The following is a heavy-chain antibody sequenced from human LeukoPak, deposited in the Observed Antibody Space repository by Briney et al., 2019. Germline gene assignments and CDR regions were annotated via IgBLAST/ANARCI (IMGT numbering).Heavy chain of an antibody. V-gene: IGHV1-46*01. CDR1: RYTFTNYY. CDR2: INPSGGTT. Sequence: ASVKVSCKASRYTFTNYYIHWVRQAPGQGLEWMGLINPSGGTTIYAQKFQGRVTMTRDTSTRTVYMELSSLRSEDTAVHYCARSPGYSSNLNWFDPWGQGTLVTVSS. J-gene: IGHJ5*02. CDR3: ARSPGYSSNLNWFDP. D-gene: IGHD6-13*01.